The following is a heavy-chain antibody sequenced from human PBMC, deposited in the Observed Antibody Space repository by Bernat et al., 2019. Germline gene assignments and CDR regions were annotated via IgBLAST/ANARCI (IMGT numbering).Heavy chain of an antibody. J-gene: IGHJ4*02. V-gene: IGHV3-7*03. CDR2: IKRDGSEK. CDR1: GFTFSNYC. D-gene: IGHD2-21*01. CDR3: SGECGCGGFWFDY. Sequence: EVHLVESGGGLVQPGGSLRLSCAASGFTFSNYCMTWVRQAPGKGLEWVSSIKRDGSEKYYVDSVRGRFTISRDNANNLLFLQMNSLRAEDTAVYYCSGECGCGGFWFDYWGQGTVVTVSS.